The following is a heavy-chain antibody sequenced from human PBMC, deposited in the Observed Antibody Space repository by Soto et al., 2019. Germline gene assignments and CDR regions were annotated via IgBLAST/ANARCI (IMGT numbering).Heavy chain of an antibody. CDR2: IIPIFGTA. CDR3: ARMVVVVVAATSYYYYGMDV. V-gene: IGHV1-69*13. J-gene: IGHJ6*02. CDR1: GGTFSSYA. D-gene: IGHD2-15*01. Sequence: VASVKVSCKASGGTFSSYAISWVRQAPGQGLEWMGGIIPIFGTANYAQKFQGRVTITADESTSTAYMELSSLRSEDTAVYYCARMVVVVVAATSYYYYGMDVWGQGTTVTVS.